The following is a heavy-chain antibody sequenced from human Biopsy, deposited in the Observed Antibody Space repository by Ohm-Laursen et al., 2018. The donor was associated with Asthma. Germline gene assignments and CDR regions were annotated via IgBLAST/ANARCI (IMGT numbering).Heavy chain of an antibody. Sequence: GASVKVSCKASGYTLTSYYMHWVRQAPGHGLEWMGMINPFGGSSNFAQKFQGRLTMTRDTSTRTVYMELSSLRSEDTAVYYCARMISYYHEMRAPFFDYWGQGTLVTVSS. D-gene: IGHD3-22*01. CDR3: ARMISYYHEMRAPFFDY. V-gene: IGHV1-46*01. J-gene: IGHJ4*02. CDR2: INPFGGSS. CDR1: GYTLTSYY.